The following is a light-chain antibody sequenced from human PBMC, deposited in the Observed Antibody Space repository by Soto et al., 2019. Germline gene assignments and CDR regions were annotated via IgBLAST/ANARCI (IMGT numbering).Light chain of an antibody. CDR1: SSDVGGYNY. CDR2: ELT. J-gene: IGLJ2*01. CDR3: SSYTSSGTLVV. V-gene: IGLV2-14*01. Sequence: QAVVTQPASVSGSPGQSITISCTGTSSDVGGYNYVSWYQQHPGKAPKLMIYELTYRPSGVSNRFSGSKSGNTASLTISGLQAEDEADYYCSSYTSSGTLVVFGGGTKLTVL.